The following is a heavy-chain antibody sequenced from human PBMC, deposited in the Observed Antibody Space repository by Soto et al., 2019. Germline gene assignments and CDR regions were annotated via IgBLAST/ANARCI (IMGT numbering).Heavy chain of an antibody. CDR2: IYTSGST. Sequence: QVQLQESGPGLVKSSETLSLTCTVSGGSISSYYWSWIRQPAGKGLEWIGRIYTSGSTNYNPSLKCRFTMSVDTSKNQFSLKLSSVTAADTAVYYCAKNPRSSGYYFQFPISAHFQHWGQGTLVTVSS. D-gene: IGHD3-22*01. CDR1: GGSISSYY. CDR3: AKNPRSSGYYFQFPISAHFQH. J-gene: IGHJ1*01. V-gene: IGHV4-4*07.